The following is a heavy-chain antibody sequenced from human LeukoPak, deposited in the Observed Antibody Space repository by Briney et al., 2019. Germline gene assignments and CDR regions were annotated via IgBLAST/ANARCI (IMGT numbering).Heavy chain of an antibody. J-gene: IGHJ4*02. V-gene: IGHV3-53*05. CDR2: IYSGGST. CDR1: GFTVSSNY. Sequence: GGSLRLSCAASGFTVSSNYMSWVRQAPGKGLEWVSVIYSGGSTYNADSVKGRFTISRDNSKNTLYLQMNSLRAEDTAVYYCAKDLDTEYYFDYWGQGTLVTVSS. CDR3: AKDLDTEYYFDY.